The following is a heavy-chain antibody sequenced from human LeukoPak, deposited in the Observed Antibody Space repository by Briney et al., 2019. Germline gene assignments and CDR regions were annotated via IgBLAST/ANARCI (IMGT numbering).Heavy chain of an antibody. CDR1: GGSFSGYY. J-gene: IGHJ4*02. CDR3: ARGRRGYGDYVLDY. CDR2: INHSGST. D-gene: IGHD4-17*01. V-gene: IGHV4-34*01. Sequence: SETLSLTCAVYGGSFSGYYCSWICQPPGKGLEWIGEINHSGSTNYNPSLKSRVTISVDTSKNQFSLKLSSVTAADTAVYYCARGRRGYGDYVLDYWGQGTLVTVSS.